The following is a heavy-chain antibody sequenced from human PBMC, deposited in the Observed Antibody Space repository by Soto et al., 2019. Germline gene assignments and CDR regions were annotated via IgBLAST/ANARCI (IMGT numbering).Heavy chain of an antibody. CDR1: GFTFSGYG. V-gene: IGHV3-33*01. CDR2: IRYDGSNE. D-gene: IGHD1-26*01. Sequence: QVQLVESGGGVVQPGRSLRLSCAASGFTFSGYGMHWVRQAPGKGLEWVAIIRYDGSNEDYADSVKGRFTISRDNSKNTLYQKRNGLRAGDTVFYYGAREGVGATTFGGYFAYGGQGPLVPVPS. CDR3: AREGVGATTFGGYFAY. J-gene: IGHJ4*02.